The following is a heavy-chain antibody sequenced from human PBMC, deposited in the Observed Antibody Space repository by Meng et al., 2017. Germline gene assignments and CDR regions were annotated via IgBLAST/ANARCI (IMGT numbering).Heavy chain of an antibody. Sequence: VQLVQCGAEVERPGSSVKVSCKASGGTFSSYAISWVRQAPGQGLEWMGGIIPIFGTANYAQKFQGRVTITADESTSTAYMELSSLRSEDTAVYYCARDESYIAVAGPNGFDPWGQGTLVTVSS. CDR1: GGTFSSYA. CDR3: ARDESYIAVAGPNGFDP. CDR2: IIPIFGTA. J-gene: IGHJ5*02. V-gene: IGHV1-69*01. D-gene: IGHD6-19*01.